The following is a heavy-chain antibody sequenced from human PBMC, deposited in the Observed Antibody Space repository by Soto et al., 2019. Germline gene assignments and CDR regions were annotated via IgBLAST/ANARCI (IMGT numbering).Heavy chain of an antibody. Sequence: PSETLSLTCAVYGGSFSGYYWSWIRQPPGKGLEWIGEINHSGSTNYNPSLKSRVTISVDTSKNQFSLKLSSVTAADTAVYYCARSLELLVIDYWGQGTLVTVSS. CDR3: ARSLELLVIDY. J-gene: IGHJ4*02. CDR1: GGSFSGYY. D-gene: IGHD1-7*01. CDR2: INHSGST. V-gene: IGHV4-34*01.